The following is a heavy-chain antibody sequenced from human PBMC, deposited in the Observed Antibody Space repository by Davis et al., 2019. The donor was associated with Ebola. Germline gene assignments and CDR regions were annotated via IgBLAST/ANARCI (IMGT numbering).Heavy chain of an antibody. D-gene: IGHD3-3*01. Sequence: SETLSLTCIVSGDSISNYYWSWIRQPPGKGLEWIGYLYYSGNTNYNPSLESRVTMSVDTSKNHFSLRLSSVTAADTAVYYCAKSGLSFGVIKYHYGMDVWGKGTTVTVSS. J-gene: IGHJ6*04. CDR1: GDSISNYY. V-gene: IGHV4-59*08. CDR2: LYYSGNT. CDR3: AKSGLSFGVIKYHYGMDV.